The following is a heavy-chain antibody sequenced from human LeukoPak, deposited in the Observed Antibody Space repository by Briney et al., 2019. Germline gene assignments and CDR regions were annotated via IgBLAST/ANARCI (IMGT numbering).Heavy chain of an antibody. Sequence: SVKVSCKASGYTFTSYAISWVRQAPGQGLEWMGGIIPIFGTANYAQKFQGRVTITADESTSTAYMELSSLRSEDTAVYYCARDPSYSSSWLTYYYGMDVWGQGTTVTVSS. J-gene: IGHJ6*02. CDR3: ARDPSYSSSWLTYYYGMDV. CDR1: GYTFTSYA. CDR2: IIPIFGTA. D-gene: IGHD6-13*01. V-gene: IGHV1-69*13.